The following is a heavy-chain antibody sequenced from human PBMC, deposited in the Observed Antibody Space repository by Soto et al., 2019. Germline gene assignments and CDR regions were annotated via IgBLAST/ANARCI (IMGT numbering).Heavy chain of an antibody. V-gene: IGHV3-48*02. Sequence: EVQLVESGGGLVHPGGSLKLSCAASGFNFDTEPMNWVRQAPGKGLEWVSNIRSGGSATSYADSVKGRFTISRDKGKNSLYLQMNSLRDEDTAVYFCVRDVNWGFDSWGQGTLVTVSS. CDR3: VRDVNWGFDS. J-gene: IGHJ5*01. CDR2: IRSGGSAT. D-gene: IGHD7-27*01. CDR1: GFNFDTEP.